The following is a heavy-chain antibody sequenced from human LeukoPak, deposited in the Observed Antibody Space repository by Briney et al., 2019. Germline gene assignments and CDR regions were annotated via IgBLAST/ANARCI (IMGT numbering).Heavy chain of an antibody. CDR3: ANALGVVVPADTKEGN. CDR1: GFTFSSYS. V-gene: IGHV3-21*04. D-gene: IGHD2-2*01. CDR2: ISSSSSYI. Sequence: GGSLRLSCAASGFTFSSYSMNWVRQAPGKGLEWVSSISSSSSYIYYADSVKGRFTISRDNSKNTLYLQMNSLRAEDTAVYYCANALGVVVPADTKEGNWGQGTLVTVSS. J-gene: IGHJ4*02.